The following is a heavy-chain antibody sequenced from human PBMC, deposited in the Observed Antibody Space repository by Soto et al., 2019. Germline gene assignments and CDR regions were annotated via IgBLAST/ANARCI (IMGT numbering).Heavy chain of an antibody. J-gene: IGHJ5*01. Sequence: QVQLVQSGAEVKKPGASVKVSCTGSGYTFRSYDIHWVRQATGQGLEWMGWVNPNTGNTGYAQKLQGRVTMTRHMSKSSAYMEVNSLTSEDTAIYYCARAYGAGSFDFWGQGTLVSVSS. CDR2: VNPNTGNT. CDR1: GYTFRSYD. CDR3: ARAYGAGSFDF. D-gene: IGHD3-10*01. V-gene: IGHV1-8*01.